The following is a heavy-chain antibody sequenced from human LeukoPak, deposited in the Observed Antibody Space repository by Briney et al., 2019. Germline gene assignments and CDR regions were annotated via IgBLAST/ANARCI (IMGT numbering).Heavy chain of an antibody. V-gene: IGHV3-74*01. CDR1: AFNFTAYW. Sequence: QAGGSLRLSCASSAFNFTAYWMHWVRHDPRQGLLWVARINSDGTTTNYADSVKGRFTISRDNAKNTLFLQMNSLRAEDTAVYLCAVSNGGYGLWGQGALVTVSS. CDR3: AVSNGGYGL. J-gene: IGHJ4*02. D-gene: IGHD5-12*01. CDR2: INSDGTTT.